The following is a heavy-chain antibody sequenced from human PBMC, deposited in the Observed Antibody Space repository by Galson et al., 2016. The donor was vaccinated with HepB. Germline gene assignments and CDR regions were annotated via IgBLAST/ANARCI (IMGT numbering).Heavy chain of an antibody. J-gene: IGHJ4*02. D-gene: IGHD5-24*01. V-gene: IGHV4-39*01. CDR1: GGSISSSSFY. Sequence: ETLSLTCTVSGGSISSSSFYWGWIRQSPGKGLEWLGSIYYRGSTHYNPSLKSRVTISVDTYKNQFSLRLSSATAADTAVYYCARPGRDGYKPQYYFDYWGQGTLVSVSS. CDR3: ARPGRDGYKPQYYFDY. CDR2: IYYRGST.